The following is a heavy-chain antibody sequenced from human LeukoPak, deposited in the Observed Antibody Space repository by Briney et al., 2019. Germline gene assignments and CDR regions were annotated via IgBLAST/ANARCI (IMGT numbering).Heavy chain of an antibody. J-gene: IGHJ4*02. CDR3: ARHWKLRFDY. D-gene: IGHD1-26*01. CDR1: GGSISSYY. Sequence: PSETLSLTCTVSGGSISSYYWSWIRQPPGKGLEWIGYIYYSGSTNYNPSLKSRVTISVDTSKNQFSLKLSSVTAADTAVYYCARHWKLRFDYWGQGTLVTVSS. CDR2: IYYSGST. V-gene: IGHV4-59*08.